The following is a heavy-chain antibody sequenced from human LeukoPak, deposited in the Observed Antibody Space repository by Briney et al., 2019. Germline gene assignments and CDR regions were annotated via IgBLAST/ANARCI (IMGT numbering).Heavy chain of an antibody. CDR2: IYPGDSDT. V-gene: IGHV5-51*01. CDR1: GYSFTSYW. J-gene: IGHJ4*02. Sequence: NRGESLKISCKGSGYSFTSYWIGWVRQMPGKGLEWMGIIYPGDSDTRYSPSFQGQVTISADKSISTAYLQWSSLKVSDTAMYYCARLPRDYDFWSGYSHLDYWGQGTLVTVSS. D-gene: IGHD3-3*01. CDR3: ARLPRDYDFWSGYSHLDY.